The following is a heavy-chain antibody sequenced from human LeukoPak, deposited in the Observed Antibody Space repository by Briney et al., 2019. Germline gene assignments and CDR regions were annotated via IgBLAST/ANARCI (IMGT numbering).Heavy chain of an antibody. D-gene: IGHD1-7*01. Sequence: WASVKVSCKVSGYTLTELSMHWVRQAPGKGLEWMGDFDPEDGETIYAQKFQGRVTMTEDTSTDTAYMELSSLRSEDTAVYYCATVGVYNWNYKTDYYFDYWGQGTLVTVSS. J-gene: IGHJ4*02. CDR2: FDPEDGET. CDR3: ATVGVYNWNYKTDYYFDY. CDR1: GYTLTELS. V-gene: IGHV1-24*01.